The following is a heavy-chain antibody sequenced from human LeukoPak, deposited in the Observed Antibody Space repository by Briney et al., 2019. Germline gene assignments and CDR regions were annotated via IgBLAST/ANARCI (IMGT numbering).Heavy chain of an antibody. D-gene: IGHD1-7*01. CDR3: AKGRRAPLVGTITKSWIDY. CDR2: ISSSSSYI. CDR1: GFTFSSYS. Sequence: GGSLRLSCAASGFTFSSYSMNWVRQAPGKGLEWVSSISSSSSYIYYADSVKGRFTISRDNFKNTLYLQMNSLRAEDTAVYYCAKGRRAPLVGTITKSWIDYWGQGTLVTVSS. V-gene: IGHV3-21*04. J-gene: IGHJ4*02.